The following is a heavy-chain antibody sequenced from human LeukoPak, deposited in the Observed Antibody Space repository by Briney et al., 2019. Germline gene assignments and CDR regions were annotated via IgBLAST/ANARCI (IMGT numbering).Heavy chain of an antibody. Sequence: PSETLSLTCTVSGGSISSYYWSWIRQPPGKGLEWIGYIYYSGSTNYNPSLKSRVTISVDTSKDQFSLKLSSVTAADTAVYYCARDRSRYSSGWYAFDIWGQGTMVTVSS. J-gene: IGHJ3*02. CDR1: GGSISSYY. V-gene: IGHV4-59*01. CDR2: IYYSGST. D-gene: IGHD6-19*01. CDR3: ARDRSRYSSGWYAFDI.